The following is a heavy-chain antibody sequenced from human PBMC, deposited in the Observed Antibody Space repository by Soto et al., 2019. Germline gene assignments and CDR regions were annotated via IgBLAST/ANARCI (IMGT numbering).Heavy chain of an antibody. V-gene: IGHV4-39*01. J-gene: IGHJ5*02. Sequence: KSSETLSLTCTVSGGSVSSNTYYWVWIRQPPGKGLEWIGSIYYTGSTYHSPSLKSRVTLSVDTSKNQFSLNLTSVTATDTAVYYRARGTKRQLWSYTWFDPWGQGSPVTVSS. CDR1: GGSVSSNTYY. D-gene: IGHD5-18*01. CDR2: IYYTGST. CDR3: ARGTKRQLWSYTWFDP.